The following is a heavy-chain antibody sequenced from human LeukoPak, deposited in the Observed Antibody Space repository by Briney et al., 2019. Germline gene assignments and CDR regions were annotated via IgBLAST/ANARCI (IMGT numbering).Heavy chain of an antibody. D-gene: IGHD3-22*01. CDR2: IIPIFGTA. CDR3: ARVETVVVMGDGYFDY. CDR1: GGTFSSYA. V-gene: IGHV1-69*05. Sequence: SVKVSCKAPGGTFSSYAISWVRQAPGQGLEWMGGIIPIFGTANYAQKFQGRVTITTDESTSTAYMELSSLRSEDTAVYYCARVETVVVMGDGYFDYWGQGTLVTVSS. J-gene: IGHJ4*02.